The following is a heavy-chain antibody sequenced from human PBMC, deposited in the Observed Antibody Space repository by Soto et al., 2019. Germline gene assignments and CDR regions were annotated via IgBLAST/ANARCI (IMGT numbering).Heavy chain of an antibody. V-gene: IGHV1-2*02. CDR1: GYTFTGYY. J-gene: IGHJ4*02. D-gene: IGHD3-3*01. Sequence: ASVKVSCKASGYTFTGYYMHWVRQAPGQGLEWMGWINPNSGGTNYAQKFQGRVTMTRDTSISTAYMELSRLRSDDTAVYYCARDGDPVITSFGVVIDYWGQGTLVTVSS. CDR3: ARDGDPVITSFGVVIDY. CDR2: INPNSGGT.